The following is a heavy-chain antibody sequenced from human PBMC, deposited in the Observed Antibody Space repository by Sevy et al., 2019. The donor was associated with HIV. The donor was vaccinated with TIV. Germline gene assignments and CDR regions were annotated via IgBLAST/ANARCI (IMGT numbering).Heavy chain of an antibody. CDR2: IYYSGST. Sequence: SETLSLTCTVSGGSISSYYWSWIRQPPGKGLEWIGYIYYSGSTNYNPSLKSRVTISVDTSKNQFSLKLSSVTAADTAVYYCARVRWGSGSEYFDYWGQGTLVTVSS. J-gene: IGHJ4*02. CDR1: GGSISSYY. V-gene: IGHV4-59*01. CDR3: ARVRWGSGSEYFDY. D-gene: IGHD3-10*01.